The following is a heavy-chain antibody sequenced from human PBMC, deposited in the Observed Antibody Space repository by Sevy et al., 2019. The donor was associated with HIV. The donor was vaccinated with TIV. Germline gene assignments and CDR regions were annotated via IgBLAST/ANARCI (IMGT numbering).Heavy chain of an antibody. CDR1: GFSFSSYG. CDR2: IQYDGSNK. V-gene: IGHV3-30*02. D-gene: IGHD2-21*01. J-gene: IGHJ4*02. CDR3: VKEGGGEGGDH. Sequence: GGSLRLSCVASGFSFSSYGMHWVRQAPGKGLEWMSYIQYDGSNKDYADSVKGRFTISRDNSENTLYLQMNSLRVEDTAVFYCVKEGGGEGGDHWGQGTLVTVSS.